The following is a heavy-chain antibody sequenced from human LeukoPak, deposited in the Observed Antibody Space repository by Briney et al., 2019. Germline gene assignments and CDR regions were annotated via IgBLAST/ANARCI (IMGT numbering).Heavy chain of an antibody. V-gene: IGHV4-59*01. CDR3: ARDKKGASCYDY. CDR1: GDSMSSYY. J-gene: IGHJ4*02. CDR2: IYYSGST. Sequence: SETLSLTCTVSGDSMSSYYWSWIRQPPGKGLEWIGYIYYSGSTKYNPSLKSRVTISVDTSKNQLSMKLSSVTATDTAVYYCARDKKGASCYDYWGQGTLVTVSS. D-gene: IGHD2-2*01.